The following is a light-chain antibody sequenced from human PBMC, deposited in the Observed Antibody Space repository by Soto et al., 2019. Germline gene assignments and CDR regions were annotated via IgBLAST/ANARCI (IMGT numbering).Light chain of an antibody. Sequence: EIVLTQSPGTLSLSPGERATLSCRASQSVSNNYLAWYQQKPGQAPRLLIYGASTRATGIPARFSGSGSGTEFTLTISSLQSEDFAVYYCQQYGSSPQTFGQGTKVDI. J-gene: IGKJ1*01. CDR1: QSVSNNY. CDR3: QQYGSSPQT. V-gene: IGKV3-20*01. CDR2: GAS.